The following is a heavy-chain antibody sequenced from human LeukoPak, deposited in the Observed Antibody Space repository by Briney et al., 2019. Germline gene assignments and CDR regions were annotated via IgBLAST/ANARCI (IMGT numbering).Heavy chain of an antibody. D-gene: IGHD5-24*01. Sequence: ASVKVSCKASGYTFTGYYMHWVRQAPGQGLEWMGWINPNSGGTNYAQKFQGRVTMTRDTSISTAYMELSSLRSEDTAVYYCARGSRDGYNIDYWGQGTLVTVSS. CDR2: INPNSGGT. J-gene: IGHJ4*02. CDR1: GYTFTGYY. V-gene: IGHV1-2*02. CDR3: ARGSRDGYNIDY.